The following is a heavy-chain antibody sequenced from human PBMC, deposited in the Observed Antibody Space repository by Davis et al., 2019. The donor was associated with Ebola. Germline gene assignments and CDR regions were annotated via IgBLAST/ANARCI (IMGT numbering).Heavy chain of an antibody. D-gene: IGHD6-19*01. CDR2: ISYDGSNK. J-gene: IGHJ6*02. V-gene: IGHV3-30-3*01. CDR3: ARDQVAGTYYYGMDV. CDR1: GFSFSRYW. Sequence: GGSLRLSCAASGFSFSRYWMSWVRQAPGKGLEWVAVISYDGSNKYYADSVKGRFTISRDNSKNTLYLQMNSLRAEDTAVYYCARDQVAGTYYYGMDVWGQGTTVTVSS.